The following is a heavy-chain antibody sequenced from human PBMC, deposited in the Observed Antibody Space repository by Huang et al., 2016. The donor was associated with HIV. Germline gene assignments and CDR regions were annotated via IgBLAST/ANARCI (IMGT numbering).Heavy chain of an antibody. Sequence: QVQLQQWGAGLLKPSETLSLTCAVYGGSFSGYYWSWIRQSPGKGLEWIGEINHSGSTNDNPSLKSRLTISVDTSKNQFSLKLSSGTAADTAVYYCARERMMSWLDDHDAFDIWGQGTMVTVSS. CDR2: INHSGST. V-gene: IGHV4-34*01. J-gene: IGHJ3*02. CDR1: GGSFSGYY. D-gene: IGHD1-1*01. CDR3: ARERMMSWLDDHDAFDI.